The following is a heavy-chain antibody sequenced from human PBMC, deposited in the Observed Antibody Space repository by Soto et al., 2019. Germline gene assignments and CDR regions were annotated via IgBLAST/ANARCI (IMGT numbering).Heavy chain of an antibody. V-gene: IGHV3-11*01. CDR2: IDSDDGTT. Sequence: GESLRLSCTASGFDFGDYYMSWIRQAPGKGLEWVSYIDSDDGTTYYTDSVKGRFTISRDNAKNSLYLQMNSLRVEDTALYYCVRPYYSSSWFPFDRWGQGTLVTVSS. CDR1: GFDFGDYY. D-gene: IGHD6-13*01. J-gene: IGHJ4*02. CDR3: VRPYYSSSWFPFDR.